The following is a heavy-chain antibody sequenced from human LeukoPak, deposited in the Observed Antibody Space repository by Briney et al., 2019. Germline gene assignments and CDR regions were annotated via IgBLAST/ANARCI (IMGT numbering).Heavy chain of an antibody. Sequence: ASVKVSCKASGYTFTSYYMHWVRQAPGQGLEWMGWINPNSGGTNYAQKFQGRVTMTRDTSISTAYMELSRLRSDDTAVYYCARDPYSSGWYLIDYWGQGTLVTVSS. CDR2: INPNSGGT. CDR3: ARDPYSSGWYLIDY. D-gene: IGHD6-19*01. CDR1: GYTFTSYY. J-gene: IGHJ4*02. V-gene: IGHV1-2*02.